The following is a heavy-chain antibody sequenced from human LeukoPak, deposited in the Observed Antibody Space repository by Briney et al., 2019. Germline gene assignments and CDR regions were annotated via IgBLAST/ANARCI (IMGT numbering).Heavy chain of an antibody. V-gene: IGHV1-2*02. CDR2: INPNSGGT. Sequence: ASVKVSCKASGYTFTGYYMHWVRQAPGQGLEWMGWINPNSGGTNYAQRFQGRVTMTRDTSTSTVYMELSSLRSEDTAVYYCARDRHGNHWYFDLWGRGTLVTVSS. D-gene: IGHD1-14*01. J-gene: IGHJ2*01. CDR1: GYTFTGYY. CDR3: ARDRHGNHWYFDL.